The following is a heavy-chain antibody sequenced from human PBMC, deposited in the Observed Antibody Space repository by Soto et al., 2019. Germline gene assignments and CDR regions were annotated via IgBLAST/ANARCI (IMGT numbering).Heavy chain of an antibody. CDR2: ISGSGGST. V-gene: IGHV3-23*01. D-gene: IGHD6-13*01. CDR1: GFTFSSYA. CDR3: AKENGYSSSWFEFDY. Sequence: EAQLLESGGGLVQPGGSLRLFYAASGFTFSSYAMSWVRQAPGKGLEWVSAISGSGGSTYYADSVKGRFTISRDNSKNTLYLQMNSLRAEDTAVYYCAKENGYSSSWFEFDYWGQGTLVTVSS. J-gene: IGHJ4*02.